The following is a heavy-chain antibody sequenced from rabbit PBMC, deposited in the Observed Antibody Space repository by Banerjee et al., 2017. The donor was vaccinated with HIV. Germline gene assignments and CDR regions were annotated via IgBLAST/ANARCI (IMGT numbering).Heavy chain of an antibody. Sequence: QEQLVESGGDLVKPGASLTLTCTASGFDLSNYYIHWVRQAPGKGLEWIACIYAGSGGSTWYASWAKGRFTISKTSSTTVTLQMTSLTAADTATYFCERDERRYVGGAEYEHPALWGPGTLVTVS. V-gene: IGHV1S45*01. CDR3: ERDERRYVGGAEYEHPAL. CDR1: GFDLSNYY. CDR2: IYAGSGGST. D-gene: IGHD5-1*01. J-gene: IGHJ6*01.